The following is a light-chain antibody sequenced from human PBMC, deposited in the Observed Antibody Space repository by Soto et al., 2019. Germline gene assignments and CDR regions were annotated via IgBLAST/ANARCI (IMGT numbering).Light chain of an antibody. Sequence: ENVLTQSPGTLSLSPGERAILSCRASQSVSSNYLAWYQQEPGQAPRLLIYGASSRATGIPDRFSGSGSGTDFTLTISRLEPEDFAVYHCHQYGSSPWTFGQGTKVEVK. CDR3: HQYGSSPWT. CDR2: GAS. CDR1: QSVSSNY. J-gene: IGKJ1*01. V-gene: IGKV3-20*01.